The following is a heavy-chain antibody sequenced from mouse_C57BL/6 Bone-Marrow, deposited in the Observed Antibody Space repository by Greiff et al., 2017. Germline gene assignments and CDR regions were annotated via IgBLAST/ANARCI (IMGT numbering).Heavy chain of an antibody. Sequence: EVQRVESGGGLVQPGGSLSLSCAASGFTFTDYYMSWVRQPPGKALEWLGFIRNKANGYTTEYSASVKGRFTISRDNSQSILYLQMNALRAEDSATYYCARSLVAYYFDYWGQGTTLTVSS. CDR2: IRNKANGYTT. V-gene: IGHV7-3*01. CDR1: GFTFTDYY. J-gene: IGHJ2*01. D-gene: IGHD1-1*01. CDR3: ARSLVAYYFDY.